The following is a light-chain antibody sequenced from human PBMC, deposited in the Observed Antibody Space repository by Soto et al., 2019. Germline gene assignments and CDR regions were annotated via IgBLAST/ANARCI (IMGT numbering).Light chain of an antibody. CDR2: EVT. V-gene: IGLV2-8*01. CDR3: ASYAGNNIFVL. Sequence: QSALAQPPSASGSPGQSVTISCTGTSSDVGAYNYVSWCQQHPGKAPKLVIYEVTERPSGVPVRFSGSKSGSTASLTVSGLQAEDEALYYCASYAGNNIFVLFGGGTKLTVL. J-gene: IGLJ2*01. CDR1: SSDVGAYNY.